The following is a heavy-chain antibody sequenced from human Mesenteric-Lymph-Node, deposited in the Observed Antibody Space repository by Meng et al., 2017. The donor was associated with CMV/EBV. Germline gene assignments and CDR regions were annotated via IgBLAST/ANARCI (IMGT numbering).Heavy chain of an antibody. Sequence: GGSLRLSCAASGFTFSSYSMNWVRQAPAQGLGWVSSISSSSSYIYYSDSVKSRFTISRDNAKNPLYLQMNSLRAADTAVYYCARSELPARTLLGASAFDIWGQGTMVTVSS. V-gene: IGHV3-21*01. CDR3: ARSELPARTLLGASAFDI. D-gene: IGHD6-6*01. CDR1: GFTFSSYS. CDR2: ISSSSSYI. J-gene: IGHJ3*02.